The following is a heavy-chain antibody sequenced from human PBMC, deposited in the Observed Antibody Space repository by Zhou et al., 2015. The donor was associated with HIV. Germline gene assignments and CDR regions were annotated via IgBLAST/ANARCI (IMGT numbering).Heavy chain of an antibody. J-gene: IGHJ4*02. CDR3: ARDWDTVVTSPRRGTT. D-gene: IGHD4-23*01. Sequence: QVQLVQSGAEVKKPGSSVKVSCKASGGTFSSYAISWVRQAPGQGLEWMGIINPSGGSTSYAQKFQGRVTMTRDTSTSTVYMELSSLRSEDTAVYYCARDWDTVVTSPRRGTTWGQGNPGPPSP. V-gene: IGHV1-46*01. CDR2: INPSGGST. CDR1: GGTFSSYA.